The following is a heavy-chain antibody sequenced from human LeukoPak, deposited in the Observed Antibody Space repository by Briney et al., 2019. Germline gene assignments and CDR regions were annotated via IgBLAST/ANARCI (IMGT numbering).Heavy chain of an antibody. J-gene: IGHJ4*02. Sequence: SETLSLTCAVSGGSISSSNWWSWVRQPPGKGLEWIGEIYHSGSTNYNPSLKSRVTISVDTSKNQFSLKLSSVTAADTAVYYCARSFKLETNQFDYWGQGTLVTVSS. CDR2: IYHSGST. CDR3: ARSFKLETNQFDY. V-gene: IGHV4-4*02. CDR1: GGSISSSNW. D-gene: IGHD1-1*01.